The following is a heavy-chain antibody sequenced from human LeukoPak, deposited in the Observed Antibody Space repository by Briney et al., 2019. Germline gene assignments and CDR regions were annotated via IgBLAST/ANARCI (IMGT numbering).Heavy chain of an antibody. CDR2: IYYSGST. CDR3: ASRDNGSGVVPDY. CDR1: GGSFSSGSYY. J-gene: IGHJ4*02. V-gene: IGHV4-61*01. Sequence: SETLSLICTVSGGSFSSGSYYWSWIRQPPGKGLEWIGYIYYSGSTNYNPSLKSRVTISVDTSKNQFSLKLSSVTAADTAVYYCASRDNGSGVVPDYWGQGTLVTVSS. D-gene: IGHD3-10*01.